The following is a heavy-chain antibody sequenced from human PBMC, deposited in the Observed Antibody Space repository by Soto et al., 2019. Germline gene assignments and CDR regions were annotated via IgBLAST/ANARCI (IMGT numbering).Heavy chain of an antibody. CDR2: ISPSDSDT. J-gene: IGHJ4*02. D-gene: IGHD6-13*01. Sequence: PGESLKISCKGSGYSFTSYWIGWVRQMPGKGLEWMGIISPSDSDTRYSPSFQGQVTISADKSTNTAYLQWSSLKASDTAMYYCARRVAASGTLDYWGQGTLVTVSS. V-gene: IGHV5-51*01. CDR1: GYSFTSYW. CDR3: ARRVAASGTLDY.